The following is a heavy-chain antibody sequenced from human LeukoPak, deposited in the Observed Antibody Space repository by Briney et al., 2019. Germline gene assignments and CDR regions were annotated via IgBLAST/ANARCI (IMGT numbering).Heavy chain of an antibody. CDR1: GFTFSSYS. Sequence: PGGSLRLSCAASGFTFSSYSMNWVRQAPGKGLEWVSYISSSYRTIYYADSVKGRFTVSRDNAKNSLYLQMSSLRAEDTAFYCCARDLGGGDAFDIWGQGTMVTVSP. D-gene: IGHD3-16*01. J-gene: IGHJ3*02. V-gene: IGHV3-48*01. CDR3: ARDLGGGDAFDI. CDR2: ISSSYRTI.